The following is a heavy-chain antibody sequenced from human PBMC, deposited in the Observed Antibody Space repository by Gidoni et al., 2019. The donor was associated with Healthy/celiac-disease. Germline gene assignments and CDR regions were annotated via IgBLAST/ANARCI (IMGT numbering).Heavy chain of an antibody. J-gene: IGHJ3*02. V-gene: IGHV4-39*01. CDR3: ARRVVAFDI. Sequence: QLQLQESGPGLVQPSETLSLTCTVSGGSISSSSYYWGWIRQPPGKGLAWIGSIYYSGSTYYNPSLKSLGTISVYTSKNQFSLKLSSVTAADTAVYYCARRVVAFDIWGQGTMVTVSS. CDR1: GGSISSSSYY. CDR2: IYYSGST.